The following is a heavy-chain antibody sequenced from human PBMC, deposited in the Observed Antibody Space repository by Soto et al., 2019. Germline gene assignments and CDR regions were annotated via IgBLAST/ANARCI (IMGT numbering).Heavy chain of an antibody. V-gene: IGHV4-59*08. CDR2: VHESGST. Sequence: SETLSLTCSVSGDAISNYYWSWIRQTPGRGLEWIGCVHESGSTYYNPSLKSRVTISVDTSNNQFSLNLRSVTAADTAVYYCARGGYGNYVPYWGQGTLVTVSS. CDR1: GDAISNYY. J-gene: IGHJ4*02. D-gene: IGHD4-17*01. CDR3: ARGGYGNYVPY.